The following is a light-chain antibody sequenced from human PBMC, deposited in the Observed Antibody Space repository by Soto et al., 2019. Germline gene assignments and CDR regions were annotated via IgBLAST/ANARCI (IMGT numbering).Light chain of an antibody. J-gene: IGLJ1*01. Sequence: LNNAASVSGVHRRSLTITNTRTSRDVGAYNYVSWYQQHPGRVPKLMIYDVSNRPSGVSNRFSGSKSGNTASLTISGLQTEDEADYYCSSYTGSSSYVFGTVTKFTV. CDR2: DVS. CDR1: SRDVGAYNY. CDR3: SSYTGSSSYV. V-gene: IGLV2-14*01.